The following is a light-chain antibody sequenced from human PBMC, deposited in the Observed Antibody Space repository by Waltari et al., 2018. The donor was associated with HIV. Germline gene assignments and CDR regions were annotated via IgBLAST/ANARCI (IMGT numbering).Light chain of an antibody. CDR3: QQYYTTPYT. V-gene: IGKV4-1*01. CDR1: QSVYHSSNNKNS. Sequence: DIVMSQSPDSLAVSLGERATINCKSSQSVYHSSNNKNSLFWYQQKEGQPPKMLIYCASTRESAVPDRCSGGGSGTEFSLTIISLQAEDVAVYYCQQYYTTPYTFGHGTKLEIK. CDR2: CAS. J-gene: IGKJ2*01.